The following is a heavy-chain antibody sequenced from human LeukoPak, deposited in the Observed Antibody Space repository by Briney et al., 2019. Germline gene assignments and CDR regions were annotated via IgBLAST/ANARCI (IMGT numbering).Heavy chain of an antibody. CDR3: ARASRGVVMTAIYFDY. CDR1: GFTFSSYD. D-gene: IGHD2-21*02. V-gene: IGHV3-48*03. Sequence: GVSLRLSCAASGFTFSSYDMNWVRQAPEKGLEWVSYISNSGYTMYYADSVKRRFTISRDNAKNSLYLQMNSLRAEDTAVYFCARASRGVVMTAIYFDYWGQGTLVTVSS. CDR2: ISNSGYTM. J-gene: IGHJ4*02.